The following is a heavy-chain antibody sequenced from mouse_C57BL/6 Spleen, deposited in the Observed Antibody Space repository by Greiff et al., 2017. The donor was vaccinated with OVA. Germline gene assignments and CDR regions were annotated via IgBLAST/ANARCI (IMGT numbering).Heavy chain of an antibody. CDR2: IYPGSGST. Sequence: QVQLQQPGAELVKPGASVKMSCKASGYTFTSYWITWVKQRPGQGLEWIGDIYPGSGSTNYNEKFKSKATLTVDTSSSTAYMQLSSLTSEDSAVYYCARGGDYYGSSSWFAYWGQGTLVTVSA. CDR1: GYTFTSYW. J-gene: IGHJ3*01. V-gene: IGHV1-55*01. CDR3: ARGGDYYGSSSWFAY. D-gene: IGHD1-1*01.